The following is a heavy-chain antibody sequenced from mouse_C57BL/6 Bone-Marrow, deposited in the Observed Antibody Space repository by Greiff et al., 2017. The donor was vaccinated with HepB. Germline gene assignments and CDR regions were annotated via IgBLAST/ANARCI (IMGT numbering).Heavy chain of an antibody. V-gene: IGHV7-1*01. D-gene: IGHD2-3*01. CDR1: GFTFSDFY. CDR3: ARDVGDGGFAY. CDR2: SRNKANDYTT. J-gene: IGHJ3*01. Sequence: EVQVVESGGGLVQSGRSLRLSCATSGFTFSDFYMEWVRQAPGKGLEWIAASRNKANDYTTEYSASVKGRFIVSRDTSQSILYLQMNALRAEDTAIYYCARDVGDGGFAYWGQGTLVTVSA.